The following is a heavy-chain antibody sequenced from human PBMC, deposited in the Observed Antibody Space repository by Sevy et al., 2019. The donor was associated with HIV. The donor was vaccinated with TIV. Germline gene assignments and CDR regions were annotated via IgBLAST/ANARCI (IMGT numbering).Heavy chain of an antibody. D-gene: IGHD6-19*01. J-gene: IGHJ5*02. CDR1: GFTFNSYS. Sequence: GGSLRLSCATSGFTFNSYSMNWVRQAPGKGLEWVSSISGSRTYIYYADSVKGRFTISRDNAKNSLHLQMNNLRAEDTAVDYCARGHPGIAVTVPNWFDPWGQGTLVTVSS. CDR3: ARGHPGIAVTVPNWFDP. V-gene: IGHV3-21*01. CDR2: ISGSRTYI.